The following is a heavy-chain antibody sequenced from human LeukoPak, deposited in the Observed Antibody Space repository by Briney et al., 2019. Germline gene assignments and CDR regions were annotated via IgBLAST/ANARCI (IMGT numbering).Heavy chain of an antibody. J-gene: IGHJ5*02. CDR1: GFTFSTYW. CDR3: AKVRHDFWSGYYLGWFDP. V-gene: IGHV3-74*01. Sequence: GGSLRLSCAASGFTFSTYWMHWVRHAPGKGLVWVSRIYIDGSSTNYADSVKGRFTMSRDNAKNTLYLQMNSLRAEDTAAYYCAKVRHDFWSGYYLGWFDPWGQGTLVTVSS. D-gene: IGHD3-3*01. CDR2: IYIDGSST.